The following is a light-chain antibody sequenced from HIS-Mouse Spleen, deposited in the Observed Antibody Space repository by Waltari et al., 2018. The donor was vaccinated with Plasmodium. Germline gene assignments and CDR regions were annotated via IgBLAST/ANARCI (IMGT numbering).Light chain of an antibody. Sequence: PSVSVSPGQTARITCSGDALPKKYAYWYQQKSGQAPVLVIYEDSKRPPGIPERFSGSSSGTMATLTISGAQVEDEADYYCYSTDSSGNHRVFGGGTKLTVL. V-gene: IGLV3-10*01. J-gene: IGLJ3*02. CDR2: EDS. CDR1: ALPKKY. CDR3: YSTDSSGNHRV.